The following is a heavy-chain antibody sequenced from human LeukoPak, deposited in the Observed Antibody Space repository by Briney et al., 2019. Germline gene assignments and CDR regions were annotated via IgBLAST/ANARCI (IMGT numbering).Heavy chain of an antibody. Sequence: KPSQTLSLTCAVSGGSISSGGYSWSWIRQPPGKGLEWIGYIYHSGSTYYNPSLKSRVTISVDRSKNQFSLKLSSVTAADTAVYYCARWGHFDTSGYFVVDYWGQGTLVTVSS. J-gene: IGHJ4*02. CDR3: ARWGHFDTSGYFVVDY. CDR1: GGSISSGGYS. CDR2: IYHSGST. V-gene: IGHV4-30-2*01. D-gene: IGHD3-22*01.